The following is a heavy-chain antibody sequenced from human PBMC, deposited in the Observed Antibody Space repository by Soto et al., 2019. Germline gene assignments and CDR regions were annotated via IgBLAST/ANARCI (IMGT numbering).Heavy chain of an antibody. CDR3: AKYHTPYYYGSGSSAYYYGMDV. D-gene: IGHD3-10*01. Sequence: GGSLRLSCAVSGFICSSYDMSWVRQAPGKGLAWVSTILVGGSTHYEDSVQGRFTISRDNSKNTLYLQMNSLRAEDTAVYYCAKYHTPYYYGSGSSAYYYGMDVWGQGTTVTVSS. CDR1: GFICSSYD. V-gene: IGHV3-23*01. J-gene: IGHJ6*02. CDR2: ILVGGST.